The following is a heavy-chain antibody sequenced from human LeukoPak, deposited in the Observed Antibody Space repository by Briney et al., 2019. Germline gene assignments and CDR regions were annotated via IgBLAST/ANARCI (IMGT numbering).Heavy chain of an antibody. CDR1: GFTFSSYS. Sequence: GGSLRLSCAASGFTFSSYSMNWVRQAPGKGLEWVSSISSSSSYIYYADSVKGRFTISRDNAKNSLYLQMNSLRAEDTAVYYCARTLNSGSYGEGSDYWGQGTLVTVSS. V-gene: IGHV3-21*01. CDR2: ISSSSSYI. D-gene: IGHD1-26*01. J-gene: IGHJ4*02. CDR3: ARTLNSGSYGEGSDY.